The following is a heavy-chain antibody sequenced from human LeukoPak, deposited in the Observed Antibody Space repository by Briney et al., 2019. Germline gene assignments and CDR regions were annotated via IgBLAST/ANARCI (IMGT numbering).Heavy chain of an antibody. V-gene: IGHV1-18*01. J-gene: IGHJ4*02. D-gene: IGHD1-26*01. Sequence: ASVKVSCKASGYTLTSYSSSWVRQAPGQGLEWMGWISVNTSYPQHLQGRVTMTTDTSTSTAYMELRSLRSDDTAVYYCAREDPSGSFDFWGQGTLVTVSP. CDR1: GYTLTSYS. CDR2: ISVNT. CDR3: AREDPSGSFDF.